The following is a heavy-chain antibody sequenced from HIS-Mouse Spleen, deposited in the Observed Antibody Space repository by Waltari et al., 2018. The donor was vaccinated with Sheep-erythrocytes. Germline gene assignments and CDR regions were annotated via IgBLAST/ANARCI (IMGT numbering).Heavy chain of an antibody. V-gene: IGHV3-21*01. D-gene: IGHD2-2*01. CDR1: GFTFSSES. CDR2: ISSSSSYI. J-gene: IGHJ5*02. Sequence: EVQLVESGGGLVKPGGSLRLSCAASGFTFSSESMNVVRQAPGKGLEWVSSISSSSSYIYYADSVKGRFTISRDNAKNSLYLQMNSLRAEDTAVYYCASAGGYCSSTSCHNWFDPWGQGTLVTVSS. CDR3: ASAGGYCSSTSCHNWFDP.